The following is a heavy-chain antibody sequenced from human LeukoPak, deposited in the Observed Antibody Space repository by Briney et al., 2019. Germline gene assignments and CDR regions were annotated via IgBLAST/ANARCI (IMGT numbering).Heavy chain of an antibody. D-gene: IGHD3-10*01. CDR3: AKDVRSGSYDAFDI. CDR1: GFTFDDHA. V-gene: IGHV3-9*01. CDR2: ISYNSGSI. Sequence: SLRVFCSASGFTFDDHAMHWVRQAPGKGLEWVSGISYNSGSIGYADSVKGRFTISRDNAKNSLYLQMNSLRAEDTALYYCAKDVRSGSYDAFDIWGQGTMVTVSS. J-gene: IGHJ3*02.